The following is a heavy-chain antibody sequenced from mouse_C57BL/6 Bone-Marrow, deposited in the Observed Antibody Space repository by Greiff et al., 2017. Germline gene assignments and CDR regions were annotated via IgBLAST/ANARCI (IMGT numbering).Heavy chain of an antibody. CDR2: IDPDNGDT. D-gene: IGHD3-2*02. CDR3: TLDGSDYPFAY. CDR1: GFNIKDDY. Sequence: VQLKQSGAELVRPGASVKLSCTASGFNIKDDYMHWVKQRPEQGLEWIGWIDPDNGDTEYASKFQGKATITADTSSNTAYLQLSSLTSEDTAVYYCTLDGSDYPFAYWGQGTLVTVSA. J-gene: IGHJ3*01. V-gene: IGHV14-4*01.